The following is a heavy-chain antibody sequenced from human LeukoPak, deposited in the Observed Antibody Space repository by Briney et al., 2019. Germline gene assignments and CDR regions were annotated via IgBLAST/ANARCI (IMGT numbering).Heavy chain of an antibody. V-gene: IGHV3-23*01. Sequence: GGSLRLSCAASGFTFSSYAMSWVRQAPGKGLEWVSAISGSGGSTYYADSVKGRFTISRDNSKNTLYLQRNSLRAEDTAVYYCAKGTSYDFWSGYYYFDYWGQGTLVTVSS. CDR3: AKGTSYDFWSGYYYFDY. CDR2: ISGSGGST. J-gene: IGHJ4*02. CDR1: GFTFSSYA. D-gene: IGHD3-3*01.